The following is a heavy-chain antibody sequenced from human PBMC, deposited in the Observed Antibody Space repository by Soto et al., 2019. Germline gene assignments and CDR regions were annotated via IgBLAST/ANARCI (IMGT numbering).Heavy chain of an antibody. CDR3: AILSN. J-gene: IGHJ4*02. CDR1: GFTVSSNY. V-gene: IGHV3-53*01. Sequence: GSLRLSCAASGFTVSSNYMNWVRQAPGKGLEWLSIIYSDGTTNYADSVKGRFSISRDNFKNTLYLQMNNLRAEDTAVYYCAILSNWGQGTLGTVSA. CDR2: IYSDGTT. D-gene: IGHD6-6*01.